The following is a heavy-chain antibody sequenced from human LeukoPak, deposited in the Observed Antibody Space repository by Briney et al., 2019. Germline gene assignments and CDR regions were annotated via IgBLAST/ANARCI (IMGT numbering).Heavy chain of an antibody. D-gene: IGHD5-18*01. CDR2: INLEGSST. Sequence: GGSLRLSCTISGFTFSSYWMHWVRQAPGKGLVWVSRINLEGSSTNYADSVKGRFTIFRDNAKNTLYLQMNSLRAEDTALYYCARDPIGYSYIDYWGQGTLVTVSS. J-gene: IGHJ4*02. CDR1: GFTFSSYW. V-gene: IGHV3-74*01. CDR3: ARDPIGYSYIDY.